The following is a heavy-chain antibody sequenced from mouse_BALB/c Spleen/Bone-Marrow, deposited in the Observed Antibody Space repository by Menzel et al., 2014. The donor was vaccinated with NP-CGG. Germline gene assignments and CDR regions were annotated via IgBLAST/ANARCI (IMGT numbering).Heavy chain of an antibody. CDR2: IYPGDGDT. Sequence: VQLVESGAELVRPGSSVKISCKASGYAFSSYWMNWVKQRPGQGLEWIGQIYPGDGDTNYNGKFKGKATLTVDTSSSTAYMQLSSLTSEDSAVYYCTRGDYDWYFDVLVAGTPGTVSS. D-gene: IGHD2-4*01. CDR3: TRGDYDWYFDV. V-gene: IGHV1-80*01. CDR1: GYAFSSYW. J-gene: IGHJ1*01.